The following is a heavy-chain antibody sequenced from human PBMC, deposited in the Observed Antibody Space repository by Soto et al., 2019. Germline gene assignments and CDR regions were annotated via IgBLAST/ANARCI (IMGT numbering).Heavy chain of an antibody. CDR3: ARFRQQLVREHALDI. D-gene: IGHD6-13*01. Sequence: EVQLVESGGGFVQPWGSLRLSWAASGFTFSSYWMNLVRQAAGKGLEGVANIKQDGSEKRYVDSVKGRFTISRDNAEKSLYLQRNSLRAEYTAVYVCARFRQQLVREHALDIWGQGTMVTVSS. J-gene: IGHJ3*02. CDR1: GFTFSSYW. CDR2: IKQDGSEK. V-gene: IGHV3-7*01.